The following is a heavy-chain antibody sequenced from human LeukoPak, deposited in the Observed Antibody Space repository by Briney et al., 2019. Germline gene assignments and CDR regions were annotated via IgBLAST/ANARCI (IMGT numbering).Heavy chain of an antibody. CDR2: ISSSSSYI. CDR3: ARWGHYGSGSYKFDY. Sequence: GGSLRLSCAASGFTFSSYSMNWVRQAPGKGLEWVSSISSSSSYIYYADSVKGRFTISRDNAKNSLYLQMNSLRAEDTAVYYCARWGHYGSGSYKFDYWGQGTLVTVSS. CDR1: GFTFSSYS. J-gene: IGHJ4*02. V-gene: IGHV3-21*04. D-gene: IGHD3-10*01.